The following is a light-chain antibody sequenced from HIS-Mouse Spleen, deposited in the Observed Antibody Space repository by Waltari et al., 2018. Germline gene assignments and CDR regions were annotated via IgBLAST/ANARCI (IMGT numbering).Light chain of an antibody. V-gene: IGKV3-11*01. CDR3: QQRSNWQLT. Sequence: ELVLTQSPATLSLSPGERATLSCRASQSVSSYLAWYQQKPGQAPRLLIYYASNRATGIPARFTGSGSGTDFTLTISSLEPEDFAVYYCQQRSNWQLTFGGGTKVEIK. CDR2: YAS. CDR1: QSVSSY. J-gene: IGKJ4*01.